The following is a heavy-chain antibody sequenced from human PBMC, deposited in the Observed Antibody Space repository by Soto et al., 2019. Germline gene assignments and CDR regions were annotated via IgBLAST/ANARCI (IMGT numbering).Heavy chain of an antibody. D-gene: IGHD3-22*01. CDR2: INAGNGNT. J-gene: IGHJ4*02. Sequence: ASVKVSCKASGYTFTSYAMHWVRQAPGQRLEWMGWINAGNGNTKYSQKSQGRVTITRDTSASTAYMELSSLRSEDTAVYYCARVWNYYDSSGYYYHYFDYWGQGTLVTVSS. CDR3: ARVWNYYDSSGYYYHYFDY. V-gene: IGHV1-3*01. CDR1: GYTFTSYA.